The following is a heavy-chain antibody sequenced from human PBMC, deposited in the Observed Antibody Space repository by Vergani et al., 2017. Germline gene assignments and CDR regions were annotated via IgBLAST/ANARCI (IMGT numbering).Heavy chain of an antibody. V-gene: IGHV3-21*01. CDR2: ISSSSSYI. CDR3: ARAGDYVSYYYYYMDV. D-gene: IGHD4-17*01. Sequence: EVQLVESGGGLVKPGGSLRLSCAASGFTFSSYSMNWVRQAPGKGLEWVSSISSSSSYIYYADSVKGRFTISRDNAKNSLYLQMNSLRAEDTAVYYCARAGDYVSYYYYYMDVWGKGTTVTVSS. J-gene: IGHJ6*03. CDR1: GFTFSSYS.